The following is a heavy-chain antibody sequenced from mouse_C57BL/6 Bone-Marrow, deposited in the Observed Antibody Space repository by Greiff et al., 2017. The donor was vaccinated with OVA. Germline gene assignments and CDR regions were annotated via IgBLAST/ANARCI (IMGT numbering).Heavy chain of an antibody. J-gene: IGHJ4*01. CDR2: ISPGGGYI. D-gene: IGHD1-1*01. CDR1: GYTFTNYW. Sequence: QVQLQQSGAELVRPGTSVKMSCKASGYTFTNYWIGWAKQRPGHGLEWMGDISPGGGYINYNEKLKGKATLPADKSSSTAYMQFSSLTAEDSAIYYCARWGITTVVATDYYAMDYWGQGTSVTVSS. CDR3: ARWGITTVVATDYYAMDY. V-gene: IGHV1-63*01.